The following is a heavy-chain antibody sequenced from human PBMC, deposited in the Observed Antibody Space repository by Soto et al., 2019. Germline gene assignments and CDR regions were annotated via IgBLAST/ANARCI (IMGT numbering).Heavy chain of an antibody. CDR3: ADPNFHDAFDI. CDR1: GGTFSSYA. Sequence: ASVKVSCKASGGTFSSYAISWVRQAPGQGLEWMGRIIPILGIANYAQKFQGRVTITADKSTSTAYMELSSLRSEDAAVYYCADPNFHDAFDIWGQGTMVTVSS. J-gene: IGHJ3*02. V-gene: IGHV1-69*04. CDR2: IIPILGIA. D-gene: IGHD2-8*01.